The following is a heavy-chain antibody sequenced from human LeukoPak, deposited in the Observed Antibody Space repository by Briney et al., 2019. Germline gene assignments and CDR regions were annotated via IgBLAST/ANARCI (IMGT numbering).Heavy chain of an antibody. J-gene: IGHJ3*02. CDR3: ARTTYSSGWADAFDI. V-gene: IGHV3-66*01. Sequence: GGSLRLSCAASGFTFSDYYMSWIRQAPGKGLEWISVIYSGGSTYYADSVKGRFTISRDNSKNTLYLQMNSLRAEDTAVYYCARTTYSSGWADAFDIWGQGTMVTVSS. CDR2: IYSGGST. CDR1: GFTFSDYY. D-gene: IGHD6-19*01.